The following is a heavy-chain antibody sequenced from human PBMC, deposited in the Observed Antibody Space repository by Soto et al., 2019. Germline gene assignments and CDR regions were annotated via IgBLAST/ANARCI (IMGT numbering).Heavy chain of an antibody. D-gene: IGHD2-15*01. CDR2: IYYSGST. V-gene: IGHV4-59*01. CDR1: GGSISSYY. Sequence: QVQLQESGPGLVKPSETLSLTCTVSGGSISSYYWSWIRQPPGKGLEWIGYIYYSGSTNYNPSLKSRVTISVDTSKNQFSLKLSSVTAADTAVYYCARARGGHIDYWGQGTLVTVSS. J-gene: IGHJ4*02. CDR3: ARARGGHIDY.